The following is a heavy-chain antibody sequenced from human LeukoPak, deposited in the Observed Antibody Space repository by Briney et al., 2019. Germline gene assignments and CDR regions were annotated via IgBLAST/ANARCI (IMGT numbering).Heavy chain of an antibody. V-gene: IGHV4-59*01. D-gene: IGHD3-10*01. J-gene: IGHJ6*04. Sequence: SETLSLTCTVSGGSISSYYWSWIRQPPGKGLEWIGYIYYSGSTNYNPSLKSRVTISVDTSKNQFSLKLSSVTAADTAVYYCARDADEGITPGSMDVWGKGTTVTVSS. CDR2: IYYSGST. CDR1: GGSISSYY. CDR3: ARDADEGITPGSMDV.